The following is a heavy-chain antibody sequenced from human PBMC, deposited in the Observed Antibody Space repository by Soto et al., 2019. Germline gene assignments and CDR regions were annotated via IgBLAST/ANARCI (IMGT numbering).Heavy chain of an antibody. CDR1: GFTFSRYS. CDR3: ARDRSPGSIRGVIRQTDFVR. CDR2: ISSSGSIT. J-gene: IGHJ4*02. V-gene: IGHV3-48*01. Sequence: EVQLVDSGGGLVQPGGSLRLSCAASGFTFSRYSMNWVRQAPGKGLEWVSYISSSGSITNYADSVKGRFTISRDSDKNSLYLQMNSLAAEDTAVYYCARDRSPGSIRGVIRQTDFVRLGQGPLVTFSS. D-gene: IGHD3-10*01.